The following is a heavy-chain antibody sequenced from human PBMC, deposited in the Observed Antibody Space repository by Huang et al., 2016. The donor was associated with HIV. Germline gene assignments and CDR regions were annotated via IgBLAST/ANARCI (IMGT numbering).Heavy chain of an antibody. D-gene: IGHD3-3*01. CDR3: ARGIRDFGVVAYFDY. V-gene: IGHV3-48*02. Sequence: GGSLRLSCAASGFTFSNYSMNWVRQAPGKGLEWVSYISSSTGTIYYADSVKGRFTISRENAKNSLYLQMNSLRDEDTAVYYCARGIRDFGVVAYFDYWGQGTLVTVSS. J-gene: IGHJ4*02. CDR2: ISSSTGTI. CDR1: GFTFSNYS.